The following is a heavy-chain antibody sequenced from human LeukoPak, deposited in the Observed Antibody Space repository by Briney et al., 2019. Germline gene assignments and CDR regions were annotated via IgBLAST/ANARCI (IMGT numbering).Heavy chain of an antibody. CDR3: ARALYRGYSYGYVGGDWFDP. V-gene: IGHV4-4*07. D-gene: IGHD5-18*01. Sequence: SETLSLTCTVSGGSISSYYWSWIRQPAGKGLEWIGRFYSSGSTNQNPSLKSRVTMSVDTSKNQFSLKLRSVTAADTAMYYCARALYRGYSYGYVGGDWFDPWGQGTLVTVSS. CDR1: GGSISSYY. CDR2: FYSSGST. J-gene: IGHJ5*02.